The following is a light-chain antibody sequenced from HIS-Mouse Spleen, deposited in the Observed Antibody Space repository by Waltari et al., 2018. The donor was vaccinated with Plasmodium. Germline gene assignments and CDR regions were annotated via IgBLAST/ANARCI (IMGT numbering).Light chain of an antibody. V-gene: IGKV3-15*01. CDR1: QSVSSN. J-gene: IGKJ3*01. Sequence: ELVMTQSPATLSVSPGERATLSCRASQSVSSNLAWYQQKPGQAPRLLIYGASTRATGIPARFSGSGSGTEFTLTISSLQSEDFAVYYSQQYNNWSFTFGPGTKVDIK. CDR2: GAS. CDR3: QQYNNWSFT.